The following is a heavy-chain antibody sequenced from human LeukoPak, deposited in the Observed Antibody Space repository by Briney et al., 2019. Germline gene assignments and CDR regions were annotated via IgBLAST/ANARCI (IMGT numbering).Heavy chain of an antibody. D-gene: IGHD6-6*01. V-gene: IGHV3-66*01. J-gene: IGHJ4*02. CDR2: IYSDGST. Sequence: GGSLRLSCAASGFIVSGDFMSWVRQAPGKGLEWVSVIYSDGSTYYADSVKGRFTISRDNSKNTLYLQMNSLRAEDTAVYYCARSYSSSSGPFDYWGQGTLVTVSS. CDR3: ARSYSSSSGPFDY. CDR1: GFIVSGDF.